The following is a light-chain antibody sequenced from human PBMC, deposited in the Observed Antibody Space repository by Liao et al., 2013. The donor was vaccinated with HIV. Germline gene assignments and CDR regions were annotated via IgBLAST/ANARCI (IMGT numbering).Light chain of an antibody. Sequence: SYELTQPPSVSVSPGQTARITCSGDALPNQYAYWYQQKPGQAPVLLIYKDSERPSGIPERFSGSSSGTTVTLTISGVQAEDEADYYCQVWDSSSDHYVFGTGTKVTVL. CDR1: ALPNQY. CDR2: KDS. V-gene: IGLV3-25*03. CDR3: QVWDSSSDHYV. J-gene: IGLJ1*01.